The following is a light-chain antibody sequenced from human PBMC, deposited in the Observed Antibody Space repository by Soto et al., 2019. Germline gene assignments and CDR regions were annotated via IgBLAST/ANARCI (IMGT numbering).Light chain of an antibody. Sequence: EMVMTHSPATLSVSPGERVTLYCRASQSVSGHLAWYQQKRGQAPRLLIYGASTRATGIPARFSGSGSGTEFTLTINGLQSEDFAVYYCQHYNNWPPWTFGQGTTVEI. CDR2: GAS. J-gene: IGKJ1*01. V-gene: IGKV3-15*01. CDR1: QSVSGH. CDR3: QHYNNWPPWT.